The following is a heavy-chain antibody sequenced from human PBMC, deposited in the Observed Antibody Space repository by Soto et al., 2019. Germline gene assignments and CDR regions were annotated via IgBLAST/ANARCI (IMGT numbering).Heavy chain of an antibody. V-gene: IGHV3-72*01. CDR1: GFILSDYY. D-gene: IGHD2-15*01. J-gene: IGHJ4*02. Sequence: ESGGGLVPPGGSLRLSCATSGFILSDYYMDWVRQAPGKGLEWVGRTRNKANSYSTDYAASVKGRFTISRDDSENSLYLQMNSLTSEDTAVYYCSRVVARSYFDFWGQGTLVTVSP. CDR3: SRVVARSYFDF. CDR2: TRNKANSYST.